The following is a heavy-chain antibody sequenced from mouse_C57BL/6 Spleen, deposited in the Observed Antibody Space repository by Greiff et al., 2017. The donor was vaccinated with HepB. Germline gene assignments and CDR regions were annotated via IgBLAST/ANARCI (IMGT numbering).Heavy chain of an antibody. Sequence: DVQLVESGGGLVKPGGSLKLSCAASGFTFSDYGMHWVRQAPEKGLEWVAYISSGSSTIYYADTVKGRFTISRDNAKNTLFLQMTSLRSEDTAMYYCARPYSKRAMDYWGQGTSVTVSS. V-gene: IGHV5-17*01. J-gene: IGHJ4*01. CDR1: GFTFSDYG. CDR3: ARPYSKRAMDY. CDR2: ISSGSSTI. D-gene: IGHD2-5*01.